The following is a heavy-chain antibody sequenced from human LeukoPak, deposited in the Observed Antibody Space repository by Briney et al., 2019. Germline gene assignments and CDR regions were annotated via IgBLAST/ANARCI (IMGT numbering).Heavy chain of an antibody. Sequence: GRSLRLSCAASGFTFSSYAMHWVRQAPGKGLEWVAVISYDGSNKYYADSVKGRFTISRDNSKNTLYLQMNSLRAEDTAVYYCASTIGYCSGGSCYSDITAFDIWGQGTMVTVSS. V-gene: IGHV3-30-3*01. J-gene: IGHJ3*02. CDR1: GFTFSSYA. CDR2: ISYDGSNK. D-gene: IGHD2-15*01. CDR3: ASTIGYCSGGSCYSDITAFDI.